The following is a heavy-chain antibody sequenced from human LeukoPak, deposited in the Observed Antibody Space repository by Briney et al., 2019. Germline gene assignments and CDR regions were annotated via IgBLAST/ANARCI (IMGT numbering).Heavy chain of an antibody. J-gene: IGHJ4*02. CDR2: IYYSGST. Sequence: PSETLSLTCTVSGGSISSHYWSWIRQPPGKGLEWIGYIYYSGSTNYNPSLKSRVTISVDTSKNQFSLKLSSVTAADTAVYYCARGGNRFLEWLLQYWGQGTLVTVSS. CDR3: ARGGNRFLEWLLQY. D-gene: IGHD3-3*01. V-gene: IGHV4-59*11. CDR1: GGSISSHY.